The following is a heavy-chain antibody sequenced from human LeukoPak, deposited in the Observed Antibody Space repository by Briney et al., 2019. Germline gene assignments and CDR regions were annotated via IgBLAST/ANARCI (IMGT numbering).Heavy chain of an antibody. V-gene: IGHV4-34*01. J-gene: IGHJ4*02. D-gene: IGHD3-3*01. CDR1: GGSFSGYY. CDR3: ARGYDFWSGYYWGVY. Sequence: SETLSLTCAVYGGSFSGYYWSWIRQPPGKGLEWIGEINHRGSTNYNPSLKSRVTISVDTSKNQFSLKLSSVTAADTAVYYCARGYDFWSGYYWGVYWGQGTLVTVSS. CDR2: INHRGST.